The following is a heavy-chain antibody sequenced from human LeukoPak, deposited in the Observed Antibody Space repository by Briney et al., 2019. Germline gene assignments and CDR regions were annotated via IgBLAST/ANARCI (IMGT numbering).Heavy chain of an antibody. CDR2: ILNSGHTT. CDR1: GFTFRDNA. J-gene: IGHJ4*02. CDR3: TKDGLRGYDYDY. Sequence: PGGSLRLSCSVSGFTFRDNAMSWFRQAPGKGLEWVSNILNSGHTTNYADSVQGRFTVSRDNSKNTLYLQMDNLRGDDTAVYYCTKDGLRGYDYDYWGQGTLVTVSS. V-gene: IGHV3-23*01. D-gene: IGHD5-12*01.